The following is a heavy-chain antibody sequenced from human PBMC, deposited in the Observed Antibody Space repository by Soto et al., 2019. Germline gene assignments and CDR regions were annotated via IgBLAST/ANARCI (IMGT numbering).Heavy chain of an antibody. J-gene: IGHJ5*02. CDR1: GFTFGNFA. V-gene: IGHV3-30-3*01. CDR3: ARDQQWLVPFDP. D-gene: IGHD6-19*01. Sequence: QVQLVESGGGVVQPGRSLRLSCAASGFTFGNFAMHWVRQAPGKGLEWVAVISYDGSNKYYADSVKGRFTISRDNSKNTLYLQMNSLRAEDTAVYYCARDQQWLVPFDPWGQGTLTTVSS. CDR2: ISYDGSNK.